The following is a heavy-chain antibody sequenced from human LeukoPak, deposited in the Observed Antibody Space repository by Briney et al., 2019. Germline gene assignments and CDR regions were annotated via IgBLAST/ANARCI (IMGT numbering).Heavy chain of an antibody. Sequence: PGGSLRLSCAGSGFNFSKYWMSWVRQAPGKGLEWVANINQGASEKYYVDSVRGRFTISRDDAKKSVTLQMNSLRVDDTAVYYCASDGGPFDHWGQGILVTVSS. CDR3: ASDGGPFDH. CDR2: INQGASEK. J-gene: IGHJ4*02. D-gene: IGHD3-3*01. CDR1: GFNFSKYW. V-gene: IGHV3-7*01.